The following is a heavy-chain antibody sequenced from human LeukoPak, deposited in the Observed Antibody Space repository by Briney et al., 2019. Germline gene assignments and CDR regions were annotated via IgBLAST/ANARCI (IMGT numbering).Heavy chain of an antibody. Sequence: GGSLRLSCAASGFTLDDYAMHWVRPAPGKGLEWVSGISWNSGSIGYADSVKGRFTISRDNAKNSLYLQMNSLRAEDTALYYCAKDGDDDYGDYADAFDIGGQGTMVTVSS. D-gene: IGHD4-17*01. CDR3: AKDGDDDYGDYADAFDI. J-gene: IGHJ3*02. CDR1: GFTLDDYA. V-gene: IGHV3-9*01. CDR2: ISWNSGSI.